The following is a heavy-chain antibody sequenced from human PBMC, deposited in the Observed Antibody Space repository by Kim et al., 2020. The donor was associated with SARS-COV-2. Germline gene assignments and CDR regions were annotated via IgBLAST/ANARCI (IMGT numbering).Heavy chain of an antibody. CDR2: IWYNGSNK. CDR1: GFTFSTYA. Sequence: GGSLRLSCAASGFTFSTYAMHWVRKAPGKGLEWVAVIWYNGSNKFYGDSVKGRFTISRDNSRNTLYLEMSNLRGEDTAVYYCAKDRGCSSRSCYLGYYYGMDIWGQGTTVTVSS. CDR3: AKDRGCSSRSCYLGYYYGMDI. J-gene: IGHJ6*02. D-gene: IGHD2-2*01. V-gene: IGHV3-33*06.